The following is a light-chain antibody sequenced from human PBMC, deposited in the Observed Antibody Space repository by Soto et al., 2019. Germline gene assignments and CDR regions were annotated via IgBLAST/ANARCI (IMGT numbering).Light chain of an antibody. J-gene: IGKJ1*01. CDR3: QQRSDRRT. CDR2: GAS. V-gene: IGKV3-11*01. Sequence: EIVLTQSPGTLSLSPGERATLSCRASQSVSTYLAWYQQKLGQAPGLLIYGASNRATGIPARFSGSGSGTDFTLTISSLEPEDFAVYYCQQRSDRRTFGQGTKVEIK. CDR1: QSVSTY.